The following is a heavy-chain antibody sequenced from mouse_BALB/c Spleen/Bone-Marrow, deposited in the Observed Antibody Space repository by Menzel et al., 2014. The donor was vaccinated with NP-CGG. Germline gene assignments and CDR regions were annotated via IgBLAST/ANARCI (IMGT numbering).Heavy chain of an antibody. J-gene: IGHJ3*01. CDR3: ARGGYGNYVFAY. D-gene: IGHD2-1*01. CDR2: IYPGDGDT. CDR1: GYTFTSYW. V-gene: IGHV1-87*01. Sequence: QVQLKHSGAELARPGASVKLSCKASGYTFTSYWIQWVKQRPGQGLEWIGTIYPGDGDTRYTQKFKGKPTLTADKSSSTAYMQLSSLASEDSAVYYCARGGYGNYVFAYWGQGTLVTVSA.